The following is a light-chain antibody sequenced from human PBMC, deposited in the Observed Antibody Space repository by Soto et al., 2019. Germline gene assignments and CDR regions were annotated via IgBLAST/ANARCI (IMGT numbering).Light chain of an antibody. Sequence: ETVMTQSPGTLSVSLGERATLSCRASQSVSIHLAWYQQKPGQAPRLLIYDTSTRATGIPARFSGSGSGTEFTLTISSLQSEDFAVYYCQQYGSSGTFGQGTKVEIK. CDR1: QSVSIH. CDR2: DTS. J-gene: IGKJ1*01. V-gene: IGKV3-15*01. CDR3: QQYGSSGT.